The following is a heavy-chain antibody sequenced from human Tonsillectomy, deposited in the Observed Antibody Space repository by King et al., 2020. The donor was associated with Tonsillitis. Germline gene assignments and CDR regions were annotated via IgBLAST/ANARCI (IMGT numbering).Heavy chain of an antibody. D-gene: IGHD6-13*01. J-gene: IGHJ4*02. CDR1: GGSTRSGSYY. V-gene: IGHV4-61*02. Sequence: QLQESGPGLVKPSQTLSLTCTVSGGSTRSGSYYWSWIRQPAGKGLEWIGRIYTSGSTNYNDSLKSRVTISVDTSKNQFSLTLSSVTAADTAVYYCARERRGPAAALIQGYFDYWGQGTLVTVSS. CDR3: ARERRGPAAALIQGYFDY. CDR2: IYTSGST.